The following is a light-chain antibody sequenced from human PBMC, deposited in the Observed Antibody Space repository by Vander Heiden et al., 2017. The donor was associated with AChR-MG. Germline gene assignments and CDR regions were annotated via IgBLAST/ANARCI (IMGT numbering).Light chain of an antibody. CDR1: QSLVYTDGNIY. J-gene: IGKJ1*01. CDR2: QVS. CDR3: MQGTHWPPA. V-gene: IGKV2-30*01. Sequence: DVVMTQSPLSLPVTLGQPASISCRSSQSLVYTDGNIYLNWFQQRPGQSPRRLIYQVSKRDSGVPDRFSGSGSVTDFTLKISRVEAEDVGVYFCMQGTHWPPAFGQGTKVEIK.